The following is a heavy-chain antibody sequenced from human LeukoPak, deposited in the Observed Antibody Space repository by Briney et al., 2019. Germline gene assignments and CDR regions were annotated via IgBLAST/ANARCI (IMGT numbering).Heavy chain of an antibody. V-gene: IGHV1-2*06. CDR3: AGASYYYDSSGYSYYFDY. CDR2: INPNSGGP. Sequence: ASVKVSCKASGYTFTGYCMHWVRQAPGQGLEWMGRINPNSGGPNYAQKFQDRFTMTRDTSISTAYMELSRLRSDDTAVYYCAGASYYYDSSGYSYYFDYCGQGTLVTVSS. J-gene: IGHJ4*02. CDR1: GYTFTGYC. D-gene: IGHD3-22*01.